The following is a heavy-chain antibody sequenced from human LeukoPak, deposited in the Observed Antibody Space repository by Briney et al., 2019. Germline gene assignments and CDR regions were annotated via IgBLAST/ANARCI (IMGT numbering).Heavy chain of an antibody. CDR3: AKGSYYDSSGSFYFDY. J-gene: IGHJ4*02. CDR2: ISGSGDNT. Sequence: PGGSLRPSCAASGFTFSSYAMSWVRQAPGKGLEWVSGISGSGDNTYYADSVKGRFTISRDNSKNTLYVQVNSLGTKDTAAYYCAKGSYYDSSGSFYFDYWGQGTLVTVSS. V-gene: IGHV3-23*01. D-gene: IGHD3-22*01. CDR1: GFTFSSYA.